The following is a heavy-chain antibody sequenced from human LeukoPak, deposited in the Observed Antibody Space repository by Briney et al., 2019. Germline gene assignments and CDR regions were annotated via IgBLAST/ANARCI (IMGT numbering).Heavy chain of an antibody. Sequence: GGSLRLSCAASGFFFSNYWMSWVRQAQGKRLEWVANINLDGNGRFYVDSVKGRFTISRDNNKKSVYLQMNSLRAGDTAVYYCARDTDDFQGLDIWGQGTRVTVSS. CDR3: ARDTDDFQGLDI. CDR1: GFFFSNYW. D-gene: IGHD3-3*01. CDR2: INLDGNGR. J-gene: IGHJ3*02. V-gene: IGHV3-7*01.